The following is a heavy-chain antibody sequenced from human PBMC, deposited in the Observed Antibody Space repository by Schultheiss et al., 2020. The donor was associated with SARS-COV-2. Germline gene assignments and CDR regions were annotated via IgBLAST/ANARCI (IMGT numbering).Heavy chain of an antibody. Sequence: GGSLRLSCAASGFTFSGSAMHWVRQASGKGLEWVGRIRSKANSYATAYAASVKGRFTISRDDSKNTAYLQMNSLKAEDTAMYYCTHHGHTYGLFDSWGQGTLVTVSS. CDR1: GFTFSGSA. CDR3: THHGHTYGLFDS. J-gene: IGHJ4*02. CDR2: IRSKANSYAT. D-gene: IGHD5-18*01. V-gene: IGHV3-73*01.